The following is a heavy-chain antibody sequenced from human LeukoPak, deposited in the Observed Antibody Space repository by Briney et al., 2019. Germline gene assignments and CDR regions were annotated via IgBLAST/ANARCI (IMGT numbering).Heavy chain of an antibody. D-gene: IGHD6-19*01. V-gene: IGHV3-7*01. J-gene: IGHJ4*02. CDR1: GFTFSTYN. Sequence: GGSLRLSCGASGFTFSTYNMNWARQAPGKGLEWVANIKQDGSEKYSVDSVKGRFTISRDNAKNSLYLQMDSLRAEDTAVYYCARVSKKQWLIGYYFDYWGQGTRVTVS. CDR2: IKQDGSEK. CDR3: ARVSKKQWLIGYYFDY.